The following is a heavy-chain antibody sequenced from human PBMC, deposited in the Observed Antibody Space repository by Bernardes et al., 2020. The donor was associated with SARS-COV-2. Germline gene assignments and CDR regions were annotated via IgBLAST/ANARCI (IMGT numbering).Heavy chain of an antibody. V-gene: IGHV3-30*18. CDR1: GFTFSSYG. Sequence: GSLRLSCAASGFTFSSYGMHWVRQAPGKGLEWVAVISYDGSNKYYADSVKGRFTISRDNSKNTLYLQMNSLRAEDTAVYYCAKDRTGTNYGEFDYWGQGTLVTVSS. D-gene: IGHD1-1*01. CDR3: AKDRTGTNYGEFDY. CDR2: ISYDGSNK. J-gene: IGHJ4*02.